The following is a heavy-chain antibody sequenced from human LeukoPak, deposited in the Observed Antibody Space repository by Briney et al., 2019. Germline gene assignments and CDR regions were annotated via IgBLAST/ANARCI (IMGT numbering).Heavy chain of an antibody. V-gene: IGHV4-4*07. CDR3: ARDVAYCGGDCFAFDI. Sequence: SETLSLTCTVSGGSISSYYWSWIRQPAGKGLEWIGRIYTSGSTNYNPSLKSRVTMSVDTSKNQFSLKLSSVTAADTAVYYCARDVAYCGGDCFAFDIWGQGTMVTVYS. CDR2: IYTSGST. D-gene: IGHD2-21*02. J-gene: IGHJ3*02. CDR1: GGSISSYY.